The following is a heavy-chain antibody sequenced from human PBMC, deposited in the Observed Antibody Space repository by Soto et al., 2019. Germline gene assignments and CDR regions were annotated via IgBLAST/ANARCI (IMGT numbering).Heavy chain of an antibody. Sequence: QVQLQESGPGLVKPSETLSLTCTVSGGSISSYYWNWIRQPPGKGLEWIGYIYYTGSTNYNPSLKSRVTISVDASKNQVYLKLSSVTAADTAVYYCARDRGLIGDQYNWFDPWGQGTLVTVSS. CDR1: GGSISSYY. V-gene: IGHV4-59*01. CDR3: ARDRGLIGDQYNWFDP. D-gene: IGHD2-8*01. J-gene: IGHJ5*02. CDR2: IYYTGST.